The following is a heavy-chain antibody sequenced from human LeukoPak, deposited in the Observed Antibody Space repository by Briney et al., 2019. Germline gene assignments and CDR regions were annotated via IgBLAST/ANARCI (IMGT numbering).Heavy chain of an antibody. D-gene: IGHD1-26*01. CDR3: ARAVGGSARD. CDR1: GFTFSSYW. J-gene: IGHJ4*02. CDR2: INSDGSST. Sequence: GGSLRLSWAASGFTFSSYWMHWVRQAPGKVMVWVSRINSDGSSTSYADSVKGRFTISRDNAKNTLYLQMNSLRAEDTAVYYCARAVGGSARDWGQGTLVTVSS. V-gene: IGHV3-74*01.